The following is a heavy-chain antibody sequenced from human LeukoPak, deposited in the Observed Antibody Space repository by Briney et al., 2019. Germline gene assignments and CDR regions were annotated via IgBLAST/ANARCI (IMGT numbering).Heavy chain of an antibody. D-gene: IGHD2-2*01. CDR1: GGSFSGYY. J-gene: IGHJ5*02. V-gene: IGHV4-34*01. CDR3: ARRSIVVVPAAWFDP. CDR2: INHSGST. Sequence: SETLSLTCAVYGGSFSGYYLSWIRQPPGKGLEWIGEINHSGSTNYNPSFKSRVTISGDTSKNQFSLKLSSVTAADTAVYYCARRSIVVVPAAWFDPWGQGTLVTVSS.